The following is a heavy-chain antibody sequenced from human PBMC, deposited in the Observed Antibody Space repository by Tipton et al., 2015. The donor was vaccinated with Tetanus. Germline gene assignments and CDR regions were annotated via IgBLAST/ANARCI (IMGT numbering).Heavy chain of an antibody. CDR3: ARDHGITWGGMGYYYGMDV. V-gene: IGHV4-61*01. CDR2: IYYSGSA. CDR1: GGSVNDGRFY. Sequence: LRLSCTVSGGSVNDGRFYWTWIRQPPGKALEWVAHIYYSGSATYNPSVASRATVSIDMSKNQFSLRLTSATAADTAVYYCARDHGITWGGMGYYYGMDVWGQGTTVTVSS. J-gene: IGHJ6*02. D-gene: IGHD3-16*01.